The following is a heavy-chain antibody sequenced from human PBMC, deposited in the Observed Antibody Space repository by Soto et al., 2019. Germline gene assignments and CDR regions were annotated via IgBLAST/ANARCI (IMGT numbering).Heavy chain of an antibody. D-gene: IGHD3-9*01. Sequence: PSETLSLTCTVSGGSINSYYWNWIRQPPGKGLEWIGYIYYRGSTNYNPSLKSRVTISEDTSKNQFSLKLSSVTAADTAVYYCARGFLTGYHYWGQGIVVTVSS. V-gene: IGHV4-59*01. CDR1: GGSINSYY. CDR3: ARGFLTGYHY. J-gene: IGHJ4*02. CDR2: IYYRGST.